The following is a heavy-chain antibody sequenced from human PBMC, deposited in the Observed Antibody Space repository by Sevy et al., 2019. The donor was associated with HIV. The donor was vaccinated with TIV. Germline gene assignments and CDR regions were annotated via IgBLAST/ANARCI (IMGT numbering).Heavy chain of an antibody. CDR1: GFTFSSYS. J-gene: IGHJ5*02. V-gene: IGHV3-21*01. CDR3: ARAGSEGWFDP. D-gene: IGHD6-6*01. Sequence: GESLKISCADSGFTFSSYSMNWVRQAPGKGLEWVSSISSSSSYIYYADSVKGRFTISRDNAKNSLYLQMNSLRAEDTAVYYCARAGSEGWFDPWGQGTLVTVSS. CDR2: ISSSSSYI.